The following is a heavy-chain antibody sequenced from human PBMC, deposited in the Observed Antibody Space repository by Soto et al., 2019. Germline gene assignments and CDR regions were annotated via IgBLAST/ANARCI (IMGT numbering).Heavy chain of an antibody. V-gene: IGHV1-2*04. CDR2: INPNSGGT. CDR1: GYTFTGYY. D-gene: IGHD2-15*01. CDR3: ARAGAGHCCGCSCYSRSYYYYGMDV. J-gene: IGHJ6*02. Sequence: ASVKVSCKASGYTFTGYYMHWVRQAPGQGLEWMGWINPNSGGTNYAQKFQGWVTMTRDTSISTAYMELSRLRSDDTAVYYCARAGAGHCCGCSCYSRSYYYYGMDVWGQGTTVTVSS.